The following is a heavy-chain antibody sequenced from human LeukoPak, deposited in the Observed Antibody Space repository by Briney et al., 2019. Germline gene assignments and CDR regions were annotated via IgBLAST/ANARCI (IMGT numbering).Heavy chain of an antibody. CDR3: ARGPGGYSYGSRFDY. Sequence: GGSLRLSCAASGFTFDDYAMHWVRQAPGKGLEWVSGISWNSGSIGYADSVKGRFTISRDNSKNTLYLQMNSLRVEDTAVYYCARGPGGYSYGSRFDYWGQGTLVTVSS. J-gene: IGHJ4*02. CDR2: ISWNSGSI. CDR1: GFTFDDYA. D-gene: IGHD5-18*01. V-gene: IGHV3-9*01.